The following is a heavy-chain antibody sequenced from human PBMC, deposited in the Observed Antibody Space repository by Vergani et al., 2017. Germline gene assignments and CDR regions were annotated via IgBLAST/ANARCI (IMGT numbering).Heavy chain of an antibody. V-gene: IGHV4-34*01. CDR2: INHSGST. Sequence: QVQLQQWGAGLLKPSETLSLTCAVYGGSFSGYYWSWIRQPPGKGLEWIGEINHSGSTNYNPSLKSRVTISVDTSKNQFYLKLSSVTAADTAVYYCARTRSIDSSGYSGDYWGQGTLVTVSS. D-gene: IGHD3-22*01. CDR1: GGSFSGYY. J-gene: IGHJ4*02. CDR3: ARTRSIDSSGYSGDY.